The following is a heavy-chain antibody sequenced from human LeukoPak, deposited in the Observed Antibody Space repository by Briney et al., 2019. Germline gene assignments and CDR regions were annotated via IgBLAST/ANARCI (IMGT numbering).Heavy chain of an antibody. V-gene: IGHV3-30-3*01. CDR2: VSYDGGSK. CDR3: ARVKGGIAAAGNYFDY. D-gene: IGHD6-13*01. Sequence: PGRSLRLSCAASGFAFSSYAMHWVRQGPGKGLEWVALVSYDGGSKYYADPVKGRITISRDNSKNTLHLQMNSLRTEDTAVYYCARVKGGIAAAGNYFDYWGQGTLVTVSS. J-gene: IGHJ4*02. CDR1: GFAFSSYA.